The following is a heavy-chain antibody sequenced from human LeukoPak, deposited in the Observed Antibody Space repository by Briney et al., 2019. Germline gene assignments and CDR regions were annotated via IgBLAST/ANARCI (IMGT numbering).Heavy chain of an antibody. CDR1: GGSISSSSYY. J-gene: IGHJ4*02. Sequence: SETLSLTCTVSGGSISSSSYYWGWIRQPPGKGLEWIGSIYYSGSTYYNPSLKSRVTISVDTSKNQFSLKLSSVTAADTAVYYCAVTAATEVGFDYWGQGTLATVSS. CDR2: IYYSGST. V-gene: IGHV4-39*01. D-gene: IGHD1-26*01. CDR3: AVTAATEVGFDY.